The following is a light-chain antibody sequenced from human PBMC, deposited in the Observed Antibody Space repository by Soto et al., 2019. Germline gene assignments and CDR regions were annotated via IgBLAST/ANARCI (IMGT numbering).Light chain of an antibody. Sequence: DIQMTQSPSTLSESVGDRVTITCRASQSISSWLAWYQQKPGKAPRLLIYKASSLESGVPSRFSGSGSGTEFTLTISSLQPADFATYYCQQYNSYPYTFGQGTKLEIK. CDR2: KAS. CDR1: QSISSW. CDR3: QQYNSYPYT. V-gene: IGKV1-5*03. J-gene: IGKJ2*01.